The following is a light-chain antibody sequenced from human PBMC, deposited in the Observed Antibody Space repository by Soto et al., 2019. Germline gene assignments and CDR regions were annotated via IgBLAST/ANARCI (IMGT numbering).Light chain of an antibody. V-gene: IGKV3-20*01. J-gene: IGKJ1*01. CDR1: QSVSSSY. CDR3: QQYGSSPWT. Sequence: EIVLTQSPGTLSLSPGERATLSCRASQSVSSSYLAWFQQKPGQAPRLLIHGASSRATGVPDRFSGSGSRTDFTLTISRLEPEDFAVYFCQQYGSSPWTFAQGTKVEIK. CDR2: GAS.